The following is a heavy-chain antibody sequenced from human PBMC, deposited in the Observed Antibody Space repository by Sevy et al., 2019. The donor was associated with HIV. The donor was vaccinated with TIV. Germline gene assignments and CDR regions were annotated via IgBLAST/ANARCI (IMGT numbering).Heavy chain of an antibody. D-gene: IGHD3-3*01. J-gene: IGHJ4*02. CDR2: INPSSGGT. V-gene: IGHV1-2*02. CDR3: ARELDDFWCGYQF. Sequence: ASVKVSCKASGYSFTGYFIHWVRQAPGQGLEWMGWINPSSGGTMSAQKFHDKVTMTRDTSINTAYLELSRLRSDDTAVHYCARELDDFWCGYQFWGQGTLVTVSS. CDR1: GYSFTGYF.